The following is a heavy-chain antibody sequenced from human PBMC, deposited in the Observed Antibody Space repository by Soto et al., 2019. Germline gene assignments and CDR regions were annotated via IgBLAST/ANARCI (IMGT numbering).Heavy chain of an antibody. V-gene: IGHV3-15*07. J-gene: IGHJ4*02. Sequence: GGSLRLSCAASGFTFSNAWMNWVRQAPGKGLEWVGRIKSKTDGGTTDYAAPVKGRFTISRDDSKNTLYLQMNSLKTEDTAVYYCTTGTQLVLDYYDSSGYSLDYWGQGTLVTVSS. CDR1: GFTFSNAW. CDR2: IKSKTDGGTT. CDR3: TTGTQLVLDYYDSSGYSLDY. D-gene: IGHD3-22*01.